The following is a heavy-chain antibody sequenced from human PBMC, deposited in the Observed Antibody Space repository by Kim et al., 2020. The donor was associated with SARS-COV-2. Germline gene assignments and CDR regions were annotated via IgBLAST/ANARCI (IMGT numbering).Heavy chain of an antibody. CDR2: ISGSGGSS. J-gene: IGHJ6*02. Sequence: GGSLRLSCAASGFVFMNYAMTWVRQAPGKGLEWVSGISGSGGSSYYADSVKGRFTISRDNSKDTGYLQMNSLRADDTSVYYCVKSVGEYYYYYGLDVWGQGTTVTVPS. CDR1: GFVFMNYA. CDR3: VKSVGEYYYYYGLDV. V-gene: IGHV3-23*01. D-gene: IGHD3-10*01.